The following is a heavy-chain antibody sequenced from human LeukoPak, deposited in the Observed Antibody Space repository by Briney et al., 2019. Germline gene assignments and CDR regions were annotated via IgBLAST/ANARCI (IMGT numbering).Heavy chain of an antibody. CDR2: INPNTGGT. Sequence: GASVKVSCKASGYTFTDVYLHWVRQAPGQGLEWMGWINPNTGGTNYLQRFQGRVTMTRDTSISTAYMDLNSLRSDDTAVYYCARGRSGGYFDYWGQGALVIVSS. V-gene: IGHV1-2*02. D-gene: IGHD3-10*01. J-gene: IGHJ4*02. CDR1: GYTFTDVY. CDR3: ARGRSGGYFDY.